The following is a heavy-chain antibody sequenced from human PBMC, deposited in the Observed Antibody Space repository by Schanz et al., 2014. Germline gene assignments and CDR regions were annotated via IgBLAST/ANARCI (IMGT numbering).Heavy chain of an antibody. CDR3: AKELAAVGVFDY. CDR1: GFSFRKSA. CDR2: LTGSGTTT. D-gene: IGHD6-13*01. J-gene: IGHJ4*02. Sequence: EVPLLASGGGLVQPGGSLRLSCAASGFSFRKSAMSWVRQAPGKGLEWVSALTGSGTTTYYADSVKGRFTISRDNSKNTLDLQMNSLRAEDTAIYYCAKELAAVGVFDYWGQGSLVTVSP. V-gene: IGHV3-23*01.